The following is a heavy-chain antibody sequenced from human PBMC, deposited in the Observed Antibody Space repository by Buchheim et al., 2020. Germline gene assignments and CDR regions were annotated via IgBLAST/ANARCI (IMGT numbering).Heavy chain of an antibody. CDR2: INPDDSHT. D-gene: IGHD1-1*01. J-gene: IGHJ4*02. V-gene: IGHV5-10-1*03. CDR1: GYDFGYSY. Sequence: EVLLVQSGAEVKKPGESLTISCQGSGYDFGYSYLSWLRQVPGKRLEWMGRINPDDSHTDYSPSFQGHVTMSVDRSIGPAYLHWKSLKSSDTAMYYCARWTTGYQRLRYWGQGTL. CDR3: ARWTTGYQRLRY.